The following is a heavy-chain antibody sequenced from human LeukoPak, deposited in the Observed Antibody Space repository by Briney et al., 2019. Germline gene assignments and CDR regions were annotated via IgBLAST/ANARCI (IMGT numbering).Heavy chain of an antibody. CDR2: IIPILGIA. J-gene: IGHJ5*02. CDR1: GGTFSSYA. Sequence: SVKVSCKASGGTFSSYAISWVRQAPGQGLEWMGRIIPILGIANYAQKFQGRITITADKSTSTAYMELSSLRSEDTAVYYCARVRQQLGYWFDPWGQGTLVTVSS. CDR3: ARVRQQLGYWFDP. V-gene: IGHV1-69*04. D-gene: IGHD6-13*01.